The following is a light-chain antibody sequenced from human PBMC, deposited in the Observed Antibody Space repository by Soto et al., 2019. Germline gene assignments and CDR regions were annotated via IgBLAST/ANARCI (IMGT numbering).Light chain of an antibody. V-gene: IGKV3-20*01. Sequence: EIVLTQSAPTLSAFQGDRVTLSCRASQAVSTSLAWYQKKPGQAPRILXYGAASSATVIPDRFIGSSSWTDFTLTISILDTEYFAVYYCQQYASSHPLTFGGGTKVDIK. CDR3: QQYASSHPLT. CDR1: QAVSTS. J-gene: IGKJ4*01. CDR2: GAA.